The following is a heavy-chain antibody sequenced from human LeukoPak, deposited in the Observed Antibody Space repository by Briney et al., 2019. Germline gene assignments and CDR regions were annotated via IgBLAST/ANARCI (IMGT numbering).Heavy chain of an antibody. CDR1: GFTFSSYA. CDR2: ISSNGGTT. CDR3: ARSGGIKRPGEFDY. Sequence: GSLRLSCAASGFTFSSYAMHWVRQAPGKGLEYVSAISSNGGTTYYANSVEGRFTVSRDNSKNTLYLQMGSLRAEDMAVYYCARSGGIKRPGEFDYWGQGTLVTVSS. J-gene: IGHJ4*02. D-gene: IGHD1-14*01. V-gene: IGHV3-64*01.